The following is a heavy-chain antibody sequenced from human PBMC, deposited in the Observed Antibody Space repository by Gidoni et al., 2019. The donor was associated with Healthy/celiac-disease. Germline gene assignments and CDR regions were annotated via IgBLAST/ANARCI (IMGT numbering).Heavy chain of an antibody. V-gene: IGHV3-15*01. CDR1: GSTFRNAW. CDR3: TTDPPYRQAWGAFDI. CDR2: SISKTDSGTT. Sequence: EVQLVASGGGVVKLGGSLRPASGASGSTFRNAWMSWLRQAPVKGLTWVGLSISKTDSGTTTYAAPVKGRFTISRDDSKNTLYLQMNSLKTEHTAVYYCTTDPPYRQAWGAFDIWGQVTMVTVSS. J-gene: IGHJ3*02. D-gene: IGHD3-16*01.